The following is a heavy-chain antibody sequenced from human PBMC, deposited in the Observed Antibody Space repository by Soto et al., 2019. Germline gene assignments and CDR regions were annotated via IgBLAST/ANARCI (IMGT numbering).Heavy chain of an antibody. V-gene: IGHV1-24*01. D-gene: IGHD6-19*01. J-gene: IGHJ4*02. CDR2: FDPEDGET. Sequence: QVQLVQSGAEVKKPGASVKVSCKVSGYTLTELSMHWVRQAPGKGLEWMGGFDPEDGETIYAQKFQGRVTMTEHTSTDTAYMELSSLRSEDTAVYYCATDRGFAPGWYVYWGQGTLVTVSS. CDR1: GYTLTELS. CDR3: ATDRGFAPGWYVY.